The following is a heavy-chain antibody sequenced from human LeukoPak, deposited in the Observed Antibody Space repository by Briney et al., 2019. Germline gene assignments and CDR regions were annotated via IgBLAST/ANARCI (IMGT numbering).Heavy chain of an antibody. D-gene: IGHD6-19*01. J-gene: IGHJ2*01. Sequence: PGGSLRLSCAASGFTFSSYGMHWVRQAPGKGLEWVAFIRYDGSNKYYADSVKGRFTISRDNSKNTLYLQMNSLRAEDTAVYYCARGPPSAVADPYTTEPVNWYFDLWGRGTLVTVSS. CDR2: IRYDGSNK. V-gene: IGHV3-30*02. CDR1: GFTFSSYG. CDR3: ARGPPSAVADPYTTEPVNWYFDL.